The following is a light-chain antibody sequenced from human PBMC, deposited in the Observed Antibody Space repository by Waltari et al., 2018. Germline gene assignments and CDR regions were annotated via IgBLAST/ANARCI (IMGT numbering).Light chain of an antibody. CDR2: DDN. Sequence: QSVLTQPPSLSAAPGQKVTISCSGSSSNIGNDYVSWYQQLPGTAPRLLIYDDNKRPSGIPDRFSGSKSGTSATLGITGPQTGDEAEYYCGAWDSGLRAVSFGGGTKLTVL. CDR1: SSNIGNDY. V-gene: IGLV1-51*01. J-gene: IGLJ2*01. CDR3: GAWDSGLRAVS.